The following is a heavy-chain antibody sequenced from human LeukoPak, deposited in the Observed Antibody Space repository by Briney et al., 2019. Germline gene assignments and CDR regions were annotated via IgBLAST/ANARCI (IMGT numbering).Heavy chain of an antibody. CDR3: ARGASYYYDSSGYSHYFDY. CDR2: INHSGST. D-gene: IGHD3-22*01. V-gene: IGHV4-34*01. J-gene: IGHJ4*02. Sequence: SSETLSLTCAVYGGSFSGYYWSWIRQPPGKGLEWIGEINHSGSTNYNPSLKSRVTISVDTSKNQFSLKLSSVTAADTAVYYCARGASYYYDSSGYSHYFDYWGQGTLVTVSS. CDR1: GGSFSGYY.